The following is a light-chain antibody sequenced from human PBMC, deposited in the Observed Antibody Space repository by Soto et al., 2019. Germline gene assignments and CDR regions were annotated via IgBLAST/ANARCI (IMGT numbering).Light chain of an antibody. J-gene: IGKJ1*01. CDR1: LGINRF. V-gene: IGKV1-9*01. CDR3: QHYNSYSEA. CDR2: ASS. Sequence: IQWTQCPSSLSASLGDRFTITRLASLGINRFLAWYQQKPGKAHKLLIYASSTLQSGVPSRFAGSGSGTDFTITISSLQPEDFATYYCQHYNSYSEAVGPGTKVDIK.